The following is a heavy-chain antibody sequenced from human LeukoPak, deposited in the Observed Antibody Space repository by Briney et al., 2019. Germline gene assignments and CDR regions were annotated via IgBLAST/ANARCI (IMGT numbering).Heavy chain of an antibody. D-gene: IGHD5-18*01. Sequence: GGSLRLSCAASGFTFTSYSMSWVRQAPGKGLEWVSVIYSGGNTYYTDSVKGRFTISRDNSKNTLHLQMNSLRAEDTAVYYCARGQYTYGYLYAFDIWGQGTMVTVSS. CDR1: GFTFTSYS. CDR2: IYSGGNT. CDR3: ARGQYTYGYLYAFDI. J-gene: IGHJ3*02. V-gene: IGHV3-53*01.